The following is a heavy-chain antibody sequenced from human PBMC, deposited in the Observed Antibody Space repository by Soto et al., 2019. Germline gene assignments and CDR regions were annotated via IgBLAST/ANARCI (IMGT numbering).Heavy chain of an antibody. D-gene: IGHD2-15*01. CDR1: GASISPYY. CDR3: ARHHEYCSGGTCYVVDY. Sequence: QVQLQESGPGLVKPSETLSLTCTVSGASISPYYWTWIRQPPGKELEWIGSVYYTGSTNYSPSLESRVTMSLDTSKSQFSLMLTSVTAADTAVYYCARHHEYCSGGTCYVVDYWGPGTLVTVSS. CDR2: VYYTGST. J-gene: IGHJ4*02. V-gene: IGHV4-59*08.